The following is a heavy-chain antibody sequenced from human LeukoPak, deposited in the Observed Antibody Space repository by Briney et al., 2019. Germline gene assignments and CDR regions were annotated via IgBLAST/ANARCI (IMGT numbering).Heavy chain of an antibody. J-gene: IGHJ4*02. CDR3: AREHDS. CDR2: IRNDGSNK. Sequence: GGSLRLSCAASGLTFGSYGMHWVRQAPGKGLEWVTFIRNDGSNKYYADSVKGRFTISRDNAKNSLYLQMNSLRAEDTAVYYCAREHDSWGQGTLVTVSS. CDR1: GLTFGSYG. V-gene: IGHV3-30*02.